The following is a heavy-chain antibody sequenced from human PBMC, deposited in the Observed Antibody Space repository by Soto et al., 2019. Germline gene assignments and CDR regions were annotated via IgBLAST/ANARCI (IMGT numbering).Heavy chain of an antibody. J-gene: IGHJ6*02. V-gene: IGHV4-59*01. CDR3: ASSNIAAASFYYYGMDV. CDR1: GGSISSYY. Sequence: SETLSLTCTVSGGSISSYYWSWIRQPPGKGLEWIGYIYYSGSTNYNPSLKSRVTISVDTSKNQFSLKLSSVTAADTAVYYCASSNIAAASFYYYGMDVWGRGTTVTVSS. D-gene: IGHD6-13*01. CDR2: IYYSGST.